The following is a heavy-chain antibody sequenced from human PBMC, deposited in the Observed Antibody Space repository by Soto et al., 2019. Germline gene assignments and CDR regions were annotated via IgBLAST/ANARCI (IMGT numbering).Heavy chain of an antibody. J-gene: IGHJ3*02. CDR1: GGSFSGYY. V-gene: IGHV4-34*01. CDR2: INHSGST. D-gene: IGHD6-19*01. CDR3: ARDHSSGWYRRSDAFDI. Sequence: SETLSLTCAVYGGSFSGYYWSWIRQPPGKGLEWIGEINHSGSTNYNPSLKSRVTISVDTSKNQFSLKLSSVTAADTAVYYCARDHSSGWYRRSDAFDIWGQGTMVTVSS.